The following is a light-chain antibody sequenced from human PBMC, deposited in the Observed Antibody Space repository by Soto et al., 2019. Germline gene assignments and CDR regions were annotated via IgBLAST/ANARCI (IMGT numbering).Light chain of an antibody. Sequence: QSVLTQPDSLSGSPGQSITISCTGTSXDIGAYDYVSWFQQHPGKAPKLMISEVNNRPSGVSNRFSGSRSGNTAYLTISGLQVEDESEYFCFSVTTTSTPVFGSGPKVTFL. CDR2: EVN. CDR3: FSVTTTSTPV. J-gene: IGLJ1*01. V-gene: IGLV2-14*01. CDR1: SXDIGAYDY.